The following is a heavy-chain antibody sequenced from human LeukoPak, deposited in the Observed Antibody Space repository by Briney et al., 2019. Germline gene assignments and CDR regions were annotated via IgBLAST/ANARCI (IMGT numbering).Heavy chain of an antibody. CDR1: GFTFSSYA. J-gene: IGHJ4*02. Sequence: GGSLRLSCAASGFTFSSYAMSWVRQAPGKGLEWVSAISGSGDSTYYGDSVKGRFTISRDNSKSTLYLQMNSLRAEDTAVYYCAKTRPLDSSSWSHGDYWGQGTLVTVSS. D-gene: IGHD6-13*01. CDR2: ISGSGDST. V-gene: IGHV3-23*01. CDR3: AKTRPLDSSSWSHGDY.